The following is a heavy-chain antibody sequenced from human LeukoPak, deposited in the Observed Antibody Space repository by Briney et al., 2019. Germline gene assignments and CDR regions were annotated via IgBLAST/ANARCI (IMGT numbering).Heavy chain of an antibody. D-gene: IGHD6-6*01. Sequence: PGGSLRLSCAASGFTFSSYGMHWVRQAPGKGLEWIGSIYYSGSTYYNPSLKSRVTISVDTSKNQFSLKLSSVTAADTAVYYCARDVWYSSSSPQHYYYMDVWGKGTTVTVSS. V-gene: IGHV4-39*07. CDR3: ARDVWYSSSSPQHYYYMDV. CDR1: GFTFSSYG. J-gene: IGHJ6*03. CDR2: IYYSGST.